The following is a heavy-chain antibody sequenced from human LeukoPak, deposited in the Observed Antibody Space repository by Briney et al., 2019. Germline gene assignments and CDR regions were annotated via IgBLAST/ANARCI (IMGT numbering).Heavy chain of an antibody. CDR2: IYSGGST. CDR1: GFTLSSYS. J-gene: IGHJ4*02. V-gene: IGHV3-66*01. CDR3: ARERVSSGWDRFDY. D-gene: IGHD6-19*01. Sequence: GGSLRLSCAASGFTLSSYSMNWVRQAPGKGLGWVSVIYSGGSTYYADSVKGRFTISKDNSKNTLYLQMNSLRAEDTAVYYCARERVSSGWDRFDYWGQGTLVTVSS.